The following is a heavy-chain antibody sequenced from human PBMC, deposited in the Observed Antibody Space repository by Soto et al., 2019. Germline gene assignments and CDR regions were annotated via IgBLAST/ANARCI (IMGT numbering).Heavy chain of an antibody. Sequence: QVTLKESGPVLVKPTETLTLRCTVSGLSITDSEMGVSWIRQPPGQPLEWLAHIDSSGEKSYRTFLKSRLAISKDTSKSQLVLIMTNMDPEDTATYYSARRHLAVAVSPWFDPWGQGIPVTVSS. J-gene: IGHJ5*02. V-gene: IGHV2-26*01. CDR3: ARRHLAVAVSPWFDP. CDR2: IDSSGEK. CDR1: GLSITDSEMG. D-gene: IGHD6-19*01.